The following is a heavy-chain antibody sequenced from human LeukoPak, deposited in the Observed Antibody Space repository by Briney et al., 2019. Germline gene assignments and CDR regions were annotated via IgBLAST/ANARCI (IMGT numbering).Heavy chain of an antibody. D-gene: IGHD6-6*01. J-gene: IGHJ4*02. V-gene: IGHV4-34*01. CDR3: ARGPSSIAARPSLGFDY. CDR2: INHSGST. Sequence: SETLSLTCAVYGGSFSGYYWSWIRQPPGKGLEWIGEINHSGSTNYNPSLKSRATISVATSKNQFSLKLSSVTASDTAVYYYARGPSSIAARPSLGFDYWGQGTLVTVSS. CDR1: GGSFSGYY.